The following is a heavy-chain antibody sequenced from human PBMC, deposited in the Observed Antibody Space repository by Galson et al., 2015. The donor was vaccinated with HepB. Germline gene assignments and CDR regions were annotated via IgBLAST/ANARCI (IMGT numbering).Heavy chain of an antibody. J-gene: IGHJ5*02. D-gene: IGHD5-12*01. V-gene: IGHV4-34*01. CDR1: GGSFSGYY. Sequence: SETLSLTCTVYGGSFSGYYWSWIRQPPGKGLEWIGEINHSGSTNYNPSLKSRVTISVDTSKNQFSLKLSSVTAADTAVYYCASLVGYSDWFGPWGQGTLVTVSS. CDR2: INHSGST. CDR3: ASLVGYSDWFGP.